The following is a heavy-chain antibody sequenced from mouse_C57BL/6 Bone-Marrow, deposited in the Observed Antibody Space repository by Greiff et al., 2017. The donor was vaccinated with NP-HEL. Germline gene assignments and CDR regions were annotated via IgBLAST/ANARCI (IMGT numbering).Heavy chain of an antibody. CDR3: TTCGPYGSSSYYYAMDD. CDR1: GFNIKDDY. J-gene: IGHJ4*01. V-gene: IGHV14-4*01. CDR2: IDPENGDT. D-gene: IGHD1-1*01. Sequence: VQLQQSGAELVRPGASVKLSCTASGFNIKDDYMHWVKQRPEQGLEWIGWIDPENGDTEYASKFQGKATITADTSSNTAYLQLSSLTSEDTAVYYCTTCGPYGSSSYYYAMDDWGQGTSVTVSS.